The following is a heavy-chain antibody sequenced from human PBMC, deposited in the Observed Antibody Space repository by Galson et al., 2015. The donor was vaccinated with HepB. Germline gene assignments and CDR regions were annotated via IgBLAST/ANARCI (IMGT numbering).Heavy chain of an antibody. Sequence: SLRLACAASGFNFKSLTMNWVRQAPGKGLEWVSAISGSGAFTYYAASVKGRFTIPRDNSKNTLYLQMTSLRVEDTAIYYCAKDSVSGSYHPTYFDYWGQGALVTVSS. CDR1: GFNFKSLT. D-gene: IGHD1-26*01. J-gene: IGHJ4*02. CDR2: ISGSGAFT. V-gene: IGHV3-23*01. CDR3: AKDSVSGSYHPTYFDY.